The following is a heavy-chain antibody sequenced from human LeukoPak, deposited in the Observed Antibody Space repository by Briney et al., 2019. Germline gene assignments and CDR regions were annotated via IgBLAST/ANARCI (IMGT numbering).Heavy chain of an antibody. CDR2: ISGTGGST. CDR3: GGDLISGSGSLGY. J-gene: IGHJ4*02. Sequence: PGGSLRLSCAASGFTFSSDAMSWVLRAPPEGVEWGSLISGTGGSTYYAASVKGRFTISRDNSKNTLYLQLRRLRAADSAVYYCGGDLISGSGSLGYWGQGTLVTVSS. CDR1: GFTFSSDA. D-gene: IGHD3-10*01. V-gene: IGHV3-23*01.